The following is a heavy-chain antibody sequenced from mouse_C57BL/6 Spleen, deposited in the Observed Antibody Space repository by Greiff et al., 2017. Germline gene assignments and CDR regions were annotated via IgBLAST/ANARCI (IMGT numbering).Heavy chain of an antibody. CDR3: AKTTVVTPYWYFDV. V-gene: IGHV1-53*01. Sequence: QVQLQQPGTELVKPGASVKLSCKASGYTFTSYWMHWVKQRPGQGLEWIGNINPSNGGTNYNEKFKSKATLTVDKSSSTAYMQLNSLTSEDSAVYYCAKTTVVTPYWYFDVWGTGTTVTVSS. CDR2: INPSNGGT. CDR1: GYTFTSYW. J-gene: IGHJ1*03. D-gene: IGHD2-5*01.